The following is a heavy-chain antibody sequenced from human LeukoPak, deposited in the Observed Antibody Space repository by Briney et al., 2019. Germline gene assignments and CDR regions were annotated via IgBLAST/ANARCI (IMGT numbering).Heavy chain of an antibody. CDR3: ARDFPGTDDSFDV. CDR1: GFALSDYW. J-gene: IGHJ3*01. CDR2: INLDGSSP. V-gene: IGHV3-74*01. Sequence: GGSLRLSCAVSGFALSDYWMHWVRQAPGKGPEWVSRINLDGSSPAYADSVKGRFTISRDSAKNTLYLQMNTLRAEDTAVYYWARDFPGTDDSFDVWGHGTMVIVSS. D-gene: IGHD1-1*01.